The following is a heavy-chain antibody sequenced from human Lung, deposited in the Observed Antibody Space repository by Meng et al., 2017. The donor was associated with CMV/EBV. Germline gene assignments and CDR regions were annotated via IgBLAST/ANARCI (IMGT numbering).Heavy chain of an antibody. D-gene: IGHD3-9*01. CDR2: ISPTSGGT. CDR1: GYTFTGYY. J-gene: IGHJ6*02. Sequence: SVXVSXXASGYTFTGYYMHWVRQAPGQGLEWMGWISPTSGGTNYEQNFQGRVTMTRDTSISTAYMELSRLRYDDTVVYYCATTAGITLGDWLLTYNSYYGTVVSGQGTPVTVSS. V-gene: IGHV1-2*02. CDR3: ATTAGITLGDWLLTYNSYYGTVV.